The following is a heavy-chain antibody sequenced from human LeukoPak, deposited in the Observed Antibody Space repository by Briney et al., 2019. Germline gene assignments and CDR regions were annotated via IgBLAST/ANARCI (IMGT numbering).Heavy chain of an antibody. V-gene: IGHV3-30-3*01. CDR3: ALGGATETFDY. CDR1: GFTFSSYA. CDR2: ISYDGSNK. J-gene: IGHJ4*02. Sequence: PGRSLRLSCAASGFTFSSYAMHWVRQAPGKGLEWVAVISYDGSNKYYADSVKGRFTISRDNSKNTLYLQMNSLRAEDTAVYYCALGGATETFDYWGQGTLVTVSS. D-gene: IGHD1-26*01.